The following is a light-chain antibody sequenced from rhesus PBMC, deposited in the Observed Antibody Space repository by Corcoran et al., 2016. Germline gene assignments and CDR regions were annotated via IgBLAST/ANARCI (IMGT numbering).Light chain of an antibody. V-gene: IGKV1-22*01. CDR3: QQYSSRPYS. CDR2: KTS. CDR1: QGISSW. Sequence: DIQMTQSPSSLSASVGDTVTITCRASQGISSWLAWYQQKPGKAPKLLIYKTSSLKSGVPSRFSVSGSGTDFTLTISSLQSEDFATYYCQQYSSRPYSFGQGTKVEIK. J-gene: IGKJ2*01.